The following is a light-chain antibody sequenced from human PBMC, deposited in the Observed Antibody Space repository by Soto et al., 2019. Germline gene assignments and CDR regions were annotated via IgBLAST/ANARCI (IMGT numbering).Light chain of an antibody. CDR1: QYVNNY. J-gene: IGKJ1*01. V-gene: IGKV1-39*01. Sequence: DIQMTQSPSSLSASVGDRVTITCRSSQYVNNYVNWYQLKAGEAPKLLIHAAFILQSGVPSRFTGSGSGTDFTLTISSLQPEDSATYYCQQNFHIPWTFGQGTNIEI. CDR2: AAF. CDR3: QQNFHIPWT.